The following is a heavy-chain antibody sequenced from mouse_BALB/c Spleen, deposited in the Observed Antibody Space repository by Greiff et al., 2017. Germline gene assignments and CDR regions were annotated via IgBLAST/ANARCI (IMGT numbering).Heavy chain of an antibody. CDR3: ASDYGSSYFDY. J-gene: IGHJ2*01. CDR1: GFNIKDTY. Sequence: EVQLHQSGAELVKPGASVKLSCTASGFNIKDTYMHWVKQRPEQGLEWIGRIDPANGNTKYDPKFQGKATITADTSSNTAYLQLSSLASEDTAVYYCASDYGSSYFDYWGQGTTLTVSS. D-gene: IGHD1-1*01. CDR2: IDPANGNT. V-gene: IGHV14-3*02.